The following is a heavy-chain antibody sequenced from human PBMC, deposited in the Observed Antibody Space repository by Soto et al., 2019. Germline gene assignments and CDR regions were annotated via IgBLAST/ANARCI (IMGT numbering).Heavy chain of an antibody. CDR1: GGSFSGYY. CDR2: INHSGST. J-gene: IGHJ4*02. CDR3: ATYGLRYFDWSFDY. Sequence: QVQLQQWGAGLLKPSETLSLTCAVYGGSFSGYYWSWIRQPPGKGLEWIGEINHSGSTNYNPSLKSRVTISVDTSKNQFSLKLSSVTAADTAVYYCATYGLRYFDWSFDYWGQGTLVTVSS. D-gene: IGHD3-9*01. V-gene: IGHV4-34*01.